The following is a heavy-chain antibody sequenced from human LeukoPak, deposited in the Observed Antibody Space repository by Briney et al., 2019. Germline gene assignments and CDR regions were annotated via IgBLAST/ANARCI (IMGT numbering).Heavy chain of an antibody. CDR1: GFTFSTYA. J-gene: IGHJ4*02. Sequence: GGSLRLSCAASGFTFSTYAMTWVRQAPGKGLEWVSGINSNGDEIYYADSVRGRFTISGDNSNNALYLQMDSLRAEDTAVYYCANWIGSSSRDYWGQGTLVTVSS. V-gene: IGHV3-23*01. CDR2: INSNGDEI. D-gene: IGHD6-6*01. CDR3: ANWIGSSSRDY.